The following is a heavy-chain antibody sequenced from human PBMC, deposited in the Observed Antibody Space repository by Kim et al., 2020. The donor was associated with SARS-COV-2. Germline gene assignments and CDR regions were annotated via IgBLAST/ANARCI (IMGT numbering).Heavy chain of an antibody. D-gene: IGHD3-22*01. Sequence: TNYAGSVKGRFTISRDNAKNSLYLQMNSLRAEDTAVYYCARAPSVSGMDVWGQGTTVTVSS. CDR2: T. J-gene: IGHJ6*02. CDR3: ARAPSVSGMDV. V-gene: IGHV3-11*06.